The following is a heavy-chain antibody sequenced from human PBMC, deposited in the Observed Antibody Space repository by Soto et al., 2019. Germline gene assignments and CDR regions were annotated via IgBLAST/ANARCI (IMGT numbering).Heavy chain of an antibody. V-gene: IGHV4-30-2*01. D-gene: IGHD3-10*01. CDR1: GGCISSGGYS. Sequence: PSETLSLTCAVSGGCISSGGYSWSWIRQPPGKGLEWIGYIYHSGSTYYNPSLKSRVTISVDRSKNQFSLKLSSVTAADTALYYCARTVSGRVDYWGQGTLVTVSS. J-gene: IGHJ4*02. CDR2: IYHSGST. CDR3: ARTVSGRVDY.